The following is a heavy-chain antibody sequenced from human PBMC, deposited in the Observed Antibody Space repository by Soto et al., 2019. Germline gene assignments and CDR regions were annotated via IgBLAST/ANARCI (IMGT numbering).Heavy chain of an antibody. Sequence: QVQLVQSGAEVKKPGASVKVSCKASGYTFTSYDINWVRQATGQGLEWMGWMNPNTGYAQKFQGRVTMTRNTSISTAYMEMSSLRSEDTAVYYCYWGQGTRVTVSS. V-gene: IGHV1-8*01. J-gene: IGHJ4*02. CDR2: MNPNT. CDR3: Y. CDR1: GYTFTSYD.